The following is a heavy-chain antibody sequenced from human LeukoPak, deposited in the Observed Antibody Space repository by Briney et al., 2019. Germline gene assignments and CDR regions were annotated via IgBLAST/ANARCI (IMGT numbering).Heavy chain of an antibody. V-gene: IGHV3-48*04. CDR3: ARLDYGDYRGAFDI. CDR2: ISSSGSTI. D-gene: IGHD4-17*01. J-gene: IGHJ3*02. CDR1: GFTFSSYG. Sequence: QPGGSLRLSCAASGFTFSSYGMHWVRQAPGKGLEWVSYISSSGSTIYYADSVKGRFTISRDNAKNSLYLQMNSLRAEDTAVYYCARLDYGDYRGAFDIWGQGTMVTVSS.